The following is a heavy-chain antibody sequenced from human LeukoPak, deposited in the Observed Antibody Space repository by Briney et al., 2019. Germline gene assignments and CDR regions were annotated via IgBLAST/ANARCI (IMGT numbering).Heavy chain of an antibody. CDR3: ARDVVQNNESYSFFDY. Sequence: VASVKVSCKASGYTFTGYYIHWVRQAPGQGLEWMGRINPHTGDTKYARKFQGRVTMTRDTSTNTAYMEMSRLISDDTAVYYCARDVVQNNESYSFFDYWGQGTLVAVSS. J-gene: IGHJ4*02. CDR1: GYTFTGYY. D-gene: IGHD1-26*01. V-gene: IGHV1-2*06. CDR2: INPHTGDT.